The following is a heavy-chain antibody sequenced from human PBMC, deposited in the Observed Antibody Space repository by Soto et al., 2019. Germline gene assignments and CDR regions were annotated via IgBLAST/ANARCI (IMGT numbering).Heavy chain of an antibody. CDR2: ISAYNGNT. D-gene: IGHD3-10*01. CDR3: ARDSIGDPDYYYGMDV. J-gene: IGHJ6*02. Sequence: ASVKVSCKASGYTFTSYGISWVRQAPGQGLEWMGWISAYNGNTNYAQKLQGRVTMTTDTSTSTAYMELRSLRSDDTAMYYCARDSIGDPDYYYGMDVWGQGTTVTVSS. CDR1: GYTFTSYG. V-gene: IGHV1-18*01.